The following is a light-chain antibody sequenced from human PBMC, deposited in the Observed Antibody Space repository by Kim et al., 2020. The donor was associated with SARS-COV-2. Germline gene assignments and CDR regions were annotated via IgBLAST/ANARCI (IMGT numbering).Light chain of an antibody. CDR3: QQYNNWPSYT. CDR2: GAS. Sequence: EIVLTQSPATLSVSPGERATLSCRASQSVSSNLAWYQQKPAPAPPLLISGASTRATGIPARFSGSGSGNEFTLTISSLQSEDFAVYYCQQYNNWPSYTFGQGTKLEI. V-gene: IGKV3-15*01. J-gene: IGKJ2*01. CDR1: QSVSSN.